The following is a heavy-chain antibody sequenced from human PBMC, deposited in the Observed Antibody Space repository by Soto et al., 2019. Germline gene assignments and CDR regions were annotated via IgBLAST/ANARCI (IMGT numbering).Heavy chain of an antibody. D-gene: IGHD6-19*01. V-gene: IGHV4-39*01. Sequence: PSETLSLTCTVSGGSISSSSYYWGWIRQPPGKGLEWIGNIYYSGTAYYTPSLKSRVAISVDTSKNQFSLKLSSVTAADTAVFYCARLSRRASVPGDYWGQGTLVTVSS. CDR1: GGSISSSSYY. CDR3: ARLSRRASVPGDY. CDR2: IYYSGTA. J-gene: IGHJ4*02.